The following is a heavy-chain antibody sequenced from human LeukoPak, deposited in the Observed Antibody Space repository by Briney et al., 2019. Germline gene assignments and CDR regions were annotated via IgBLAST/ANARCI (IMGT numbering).Heavy chain of an antibody. CDR2: IRYDGSNK. J-gene: IGHJ4*02. V-gene: IGHV3-30*02. CDR3: AKGLLLWFGELDY. CDR1: GFTFSSYG. Sequence: PGGSLRLSCAASGFTFSSYGMHWVRQAPGKGLEWVAFIRYDGSNKYYADSVKGRFTISRGNSKNTLYLQMNSLRAEDTAVYYCAKGLLLWFGELDYWGQGTLVTVSS. D-gene: IGHD3-10*01.